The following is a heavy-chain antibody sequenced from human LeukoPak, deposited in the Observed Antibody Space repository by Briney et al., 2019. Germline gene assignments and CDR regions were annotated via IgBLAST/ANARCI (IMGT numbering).Heavy chain of an antibody. CDR3: AREPGQLLSDAFDI. Sequence: SETLSLTCTVSGGSISSSSYYWGWIRQPPGKGLEWIGSIYYSGSTYYNPSLKSRVTISVDTSKNQFSLKLSSVTAADTAVYYCAREPGQLLSDAFDIWGQGTMVTVSS. CDR1: GGSISSSSYY. V-gene: IGHV4-39*07. CDR2: IYYSGST. D-gene: IGHD2-2*01. J-gene: IGHJ3*02.